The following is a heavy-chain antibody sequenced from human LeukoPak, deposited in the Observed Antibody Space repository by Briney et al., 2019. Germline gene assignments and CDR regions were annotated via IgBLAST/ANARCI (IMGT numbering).Heavy chain of an antibody. CDR3: ARVRGYGYGHLDY. CDR1: GFTFSSYG. Sequence: GGSLRLSCAASGFTFSSYGMHWVRQAPGKGLEWVAVIWYDGSNKYYADSVKGRFTISRDNSKNTLYLQMNSLRAEDTAVYYCARVRGYGYGHLDYWGQGTLVTVSS. V-gene: IGHV3-33*01. J-gene: IGHJ4*02. D-gene: IGHD5-18*01. CDR2: IWYDGSNK.